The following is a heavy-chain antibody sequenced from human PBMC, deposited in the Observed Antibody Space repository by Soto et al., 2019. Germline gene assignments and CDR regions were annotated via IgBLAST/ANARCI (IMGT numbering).Heavy chain of an antibody. Sequence: SETLSLTCAVSGGSIISGDSYWFWIRKHPGKGLEWIGYIAYSGETSYNPTLRSRVTISADTSANKFSLTFKSGTATGTAVYFCARDFERSAIGPWGQGTSVTGSS. CDR1: GGSIISGDSY. J-gene: IGHJ5*02. CDR3: ARDFERSAIGP. D-gene: IGHD3-9*01. V-gene: IGHV4-31*11. CDR2: IAYSGET.